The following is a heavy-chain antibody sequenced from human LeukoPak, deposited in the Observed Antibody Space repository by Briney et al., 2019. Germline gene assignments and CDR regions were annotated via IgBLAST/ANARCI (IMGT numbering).Heavy chain of an antibody. V-gene: IGHV1-8*01. CDR2: INPNSGRT. D-gene: IGHD6-13*01. CDR1: GYTFTSSD. J-gene: IGHJ4*02. CDR3: ARGRSRLAAAGTYDY. Sequence: AAVKVSSKASGYTFTSSDINWVRQAAGQGLEWMGWINPNSGRTGYAQKFQGRVTMTANTSINTAYMELSSLRFDDTAVYYCARGRSRLAAAGTYDYWGQGTMITVSS.